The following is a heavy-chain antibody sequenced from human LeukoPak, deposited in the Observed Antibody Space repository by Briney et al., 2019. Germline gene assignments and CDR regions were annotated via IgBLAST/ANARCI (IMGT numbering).Heavy chain of an antibody. J-gene: IGHJ5*02. V-gene: IGHV4-34*01. CDR3: ARGGDFWRGVGWIDP. CDR2: INQSGST. D-gene: IGHD3-3*01. CDR1: DGSFSGDY. Sequence: PSETLSLTCAVSDGSFSGDYWSWIRQPPGKGLEWIGEINQSGSTNYNPSPKSRVTISVDTSKNQFSLKLSSVTAEDTTVYCCARGGDFWRGVGWIDPWGQGTPVTVSS.